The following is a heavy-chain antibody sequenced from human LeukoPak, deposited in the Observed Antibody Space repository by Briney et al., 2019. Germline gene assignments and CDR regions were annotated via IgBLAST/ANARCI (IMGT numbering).Heavy chain of an antibody. CDR3: ARGPSSWLSYFDY. V-gene: IGHV4-34*01. D-gene: IGHD6-13*01. Sequence: GSLRLSCAASGFTFSSYAMSWVRQPPGKGLEWIGEINHSGSTNYNPSLKSRVTISVDTSKNQFSLKLSSVTAADTAVYYCARGPSSWLSYFDYWGQGTLVTVSS. CDR2: INHSGST. J-gene: IGHJ4*02. CDR1: GFTFSSYA.